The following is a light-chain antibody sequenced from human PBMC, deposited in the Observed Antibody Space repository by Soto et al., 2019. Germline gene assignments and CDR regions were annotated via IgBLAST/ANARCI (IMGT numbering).Light chain of an antibody. Sequence: EIVLTQSPGTLSLSPGERATLSCRASQSVGGSYLAWFQQKPGQAPRLLIYVASPRATGVPDRFSGSGSATDFSLTINRLEPEDFAVYYCQHYGSSPWTFGQGTKVEIK. CDR2: VAS. CDR3: QHYGSSPWT. J-gene: IGKJ1*01. V-gene: IGKV3-20*01. CDR1: QSVGGSY.